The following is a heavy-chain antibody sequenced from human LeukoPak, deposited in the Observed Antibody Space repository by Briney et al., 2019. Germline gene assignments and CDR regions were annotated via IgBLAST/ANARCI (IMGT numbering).Heavy chain of an antibody. D-gene: IGHD5-12*01. CDR3: GRAYVVSGYDFGIDY. CDR1: GLTFSRDW. V-gene: IGHV3-7*01. Sequence: GGSLRLSCEASGLTFSRDWMGWVRQAPGKGLEWVANIRQDGGETYYGDSVKGRFIISRDNAKNSLFLQMNRLRAEDTAVYYCGRAYVVSGYDFGIDYWGQGTLVTVSS. J-gene: IGHJ4*02. CDR2: IRQDGGET.